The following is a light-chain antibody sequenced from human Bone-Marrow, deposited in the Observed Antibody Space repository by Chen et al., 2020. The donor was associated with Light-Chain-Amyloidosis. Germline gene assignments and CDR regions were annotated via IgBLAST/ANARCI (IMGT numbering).Light chain of an antibody. CDR3: QSYQGSSQGV. V-gene: IGLV6-57*01. CDR1: SGSIATND. J-gene: IGLJ3*02. Sequence: NFMLTQPHSVSESPGKTVIITCTRSSGSIATNDVQWYQQRPGSSPTTVISEDDQRPSGLPDRFSGSTDRYSNSASLPISGLKTEDEADYYCQSYQGSSQGVFGGGTKLTVL. CDR2: EDD.